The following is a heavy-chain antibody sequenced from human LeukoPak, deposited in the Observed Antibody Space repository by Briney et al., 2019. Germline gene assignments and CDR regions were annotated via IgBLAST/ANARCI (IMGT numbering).Heavy chain of an antibody. CDR3: ARESTRMTLYDSSGY. D-gene: IGHD3-22*01. V-gene: IGHV4-30-4*08. CDR1: GGSISSGDYY. Sequence: SETLSLTCTVSGGSISSGDYYWSWIRQPPGKGLEWIGYIYYSRSTYYNPSLKSRVTISVDTPKNQFSLKLSSVTAADTAVYYCARESTRMTLYDSSGYWGQGTLVTVSS. CDR2: IYYSRST. J-gene: IGHJ4*02.